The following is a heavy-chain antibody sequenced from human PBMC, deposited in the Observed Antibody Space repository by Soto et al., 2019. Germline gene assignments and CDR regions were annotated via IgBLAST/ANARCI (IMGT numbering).Heavy chain of an antibody. J-gene: IGHJ5*02. V-gene: IGHV3-23*01. Sequence: EVQLLESGGGLVQPGGSLTLSCAASGFTFSSYAMTWVRQAPGKGLEWVSGISGGGGVSTYYADSGKGRFTISRDNSMNTLYLQMNRLRAEDTAVYYFAKDAISMVRGVNTGFDPWGQGTLVTVSS. CDR2: ISGGGGVST. CDR3: AKDAISMVRGVNTGFDP. D-gene: IGHD3-10*01. CDR1: GFTFSSYA.